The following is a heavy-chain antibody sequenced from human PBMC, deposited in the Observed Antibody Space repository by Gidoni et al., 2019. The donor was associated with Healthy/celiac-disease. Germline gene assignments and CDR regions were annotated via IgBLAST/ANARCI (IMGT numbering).Heavy chain of an antibody. CDR3: AKVGPYSSSWYDY. Sequence: EVQLVASGGGLVQPGRSLRLCCAASGFTFDDYAMHWVRQAPGKGLAWVSGISWNSGSIGYADSVKGRFTISRDNAKNSLYLQMNSLRAEDTALYYCAKVGPYSSSWYDYWGQGTLVTVSS. D-gene: IGHD6-13*01. CDR1: GFTFDDYA. CDR2: ISWNSGSI. V-gene: IGHV3-9*01. J-gene: IGHJ4*02.